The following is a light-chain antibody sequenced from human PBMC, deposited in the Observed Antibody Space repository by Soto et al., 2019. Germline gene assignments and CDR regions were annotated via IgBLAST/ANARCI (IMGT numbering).Light chain of an antibody. J-gene: IGKJ4*01. CDR3: QQGHTFPLT. CDR2: AAT. CDR1: QDISDW. Sequence: DIQMTQSPSSVSASVGDRVTITCRASQDISDWLAWHQQKPGKAPKLLIFAATTLNIGVPSRFSGSGSGTDFTLTISSLQPEDFATYYCQQGHTFPLTFGGGTKVEIK. V-gene: IGKV1-12*01.